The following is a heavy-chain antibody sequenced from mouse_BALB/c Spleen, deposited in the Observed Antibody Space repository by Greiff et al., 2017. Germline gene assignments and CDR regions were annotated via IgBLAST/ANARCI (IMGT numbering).Heavy chain of an antibody. CDR2: LSTGGGST. D-gene: IGHD3-1*01. CDR3: ARHSSGYYAMDY. Sequence: EVQVVESGGGLVQPGGSLKLSCAASGFTFSSYTMSWVRQTPEKRLEWVAYLSTGGGSTYYPDIVKGRFTISRDNAKNTLYLQMCSLKSEDTAMYYCARHSSGYYAMDYWGQGTSVTVSS. CDR1: GFTFSSYT. J-gene: IGHJ4*01. V-gene: IGHV5-12-2*01.